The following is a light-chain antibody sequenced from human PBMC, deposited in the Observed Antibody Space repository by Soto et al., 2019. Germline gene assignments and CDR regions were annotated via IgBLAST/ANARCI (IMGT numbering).Light chain of an antibody. CDR1: QSISTW. CDR3: QQYNSYSPT. V-gene: IGKV1-5*03. CDR2: KAS. Sequence: QSPSTLSASVGDRVAITCRASQSISTWLAWYQQEPGKAPKLLIHKASSLQSGVPSRFSGSGSGTDFTLTISSLHPDDFATYYCQQYNSYSPTFGQGTRWIS. J-gene: IGKJ1*01.